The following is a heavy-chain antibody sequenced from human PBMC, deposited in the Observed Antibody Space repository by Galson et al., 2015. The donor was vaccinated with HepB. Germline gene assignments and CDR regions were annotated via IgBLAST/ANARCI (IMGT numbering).Heavy chain of an antibody. CDR1: GFTVSSNY. CDR3: ARAPPNLNTVYYYYFYAMDV. D-gene: IGHD2-2*02. J-gene: IGHJ6*02. V-gene: IGHV3-53*05. CDR2: IYSGGST. Sequence: SLRLSCAASGFTVSSNYMSWVRQAPGKGLECVSVIYSGGSTYYADPVKGRFTISRDNSKNTLYLQMDSLRAEDTAVYYCARAPPNLNTVYYYYFYAMDVWGQGTTVTVSS.